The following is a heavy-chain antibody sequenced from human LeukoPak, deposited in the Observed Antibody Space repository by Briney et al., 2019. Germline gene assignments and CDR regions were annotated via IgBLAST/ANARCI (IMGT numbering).Heavy chain of an antibody. Sequence: SETLSLTCTDFGGYLSSTFFYWGWIRQAPGKGLEGIGTMYYSGNNYQNPSLQSRSAMSVDTSKNQFYLKLSSVTASDTAVYFCAARSRYYGCGGSLFWGQGTLVAVSS. CDR3: AARSRYYGCGGSLF. CDR1: GGYLSSTFFY. D-gene: IGHD2-21*01. V-gene: IGHV4-39*01. CDR2: MYYSGNN. J-gene: IGHJ4*02.